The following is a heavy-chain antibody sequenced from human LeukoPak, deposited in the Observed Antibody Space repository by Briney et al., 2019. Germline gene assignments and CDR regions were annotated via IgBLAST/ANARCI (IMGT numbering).Heavy chain of an antibody. V-gene: IGHV1-2*02. J-gene: IGHJ6*03. CDR2: INPNSGGT. Sequence: ASVTVSCKASGYTFTGYYMHWVRQAPGQGLEWMGWINPNSGGTNYAQKFQGRVTMTRDTSISTAYMELSRLRSDDTAVYYCARDPVYYDSSGYLYYYYYYMDVWDKGTTVTVSS. D-gene: IGHD3-22*01. CDR1: GYTFTGYY. CDR3: ARDPVYYDSSGYLYYYYYYMDV.